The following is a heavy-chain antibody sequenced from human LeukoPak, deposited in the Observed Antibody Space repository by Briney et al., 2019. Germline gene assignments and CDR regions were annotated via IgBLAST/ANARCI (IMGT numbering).Heavy chain of an antibody. V-gene: IGHV3-23*01. CDR1: GFTFSNYA. J-gene: IGHJ1*01. D-gene: IGHD4/OR15-4a*01. CDR3: AKSGDGAAFFQH. Sequence: GGSLRLSCAAPGFTFSNYAMSWVRQAPGKGLEWVSTISGSGDSTYYADSVKGRFTISRDNSKNTLYLQVNSLRAENTAVYYCAKSGDGAAFFQHWGQGTLVTVSS. CDR2: ISGSGDST.